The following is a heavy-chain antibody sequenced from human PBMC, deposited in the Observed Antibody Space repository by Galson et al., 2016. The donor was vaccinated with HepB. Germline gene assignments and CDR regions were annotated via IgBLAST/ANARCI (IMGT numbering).Heavy chain of an antibody. CDR1: GFTFSHAW. V-gene: IGHV3-15*01. Sequence: SLRLSCAASGFTFSHAWMSWVRQAPGKGLEWVGRIKSILDGGTTDYAAPVKGRFTISRDDSKNTLYLQMNSLRAEDTAMYYCAKSPHSSGWGHVDPWGQGTLVIVSS. CDR2: IKSILDGGTT. CDR3: AKSPHSSGWGHVDP. D-gene: IGHD6-19*01. J-gene: IGHJ5*02.